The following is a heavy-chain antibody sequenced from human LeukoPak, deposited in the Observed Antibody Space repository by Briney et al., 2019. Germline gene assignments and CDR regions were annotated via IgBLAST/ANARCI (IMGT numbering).Heavy chain of an antibody. V-gene: IGHV7-4-1*02. CDR3: ARDFSALLFGVYYFDS. Sequence: ASVKVSCKASGYTFSSYAMNWVRQAPGQGLEWMGWINTITGNPTYAQGFTGRFVFSLDTSVSTAYLQISSLKAEDTAVYYCARDFSALLFGVYYFDSWGQGTLVTVSS. CDR2: INTITGNP. J-gene: IGHJ4*02. D-gene: IGHD3-10*01. CDR1: GYTFSSYA.